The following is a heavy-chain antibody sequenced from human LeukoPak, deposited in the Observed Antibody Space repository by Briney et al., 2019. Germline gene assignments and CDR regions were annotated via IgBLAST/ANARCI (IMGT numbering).Heavy chain of an antibody. V-gene: IGHV3-11*06. Sequence: GGSLRLSCVASGFTFSDFYMSWLRQAPGKGLEWVSFISTGTYANYADSVKGRFTISRDNAKDSLYLQMNSLRAEDTAVYYCARDHSPTMIVAPEYWGQGTLVTVSS. CDR3: ARDHSPTMIVAPEY. CDR2: ISTGTYA. CDR1: GFTFSDFY. D-gene: IGHD3-22*01. J-gene: IGHJ4*02.